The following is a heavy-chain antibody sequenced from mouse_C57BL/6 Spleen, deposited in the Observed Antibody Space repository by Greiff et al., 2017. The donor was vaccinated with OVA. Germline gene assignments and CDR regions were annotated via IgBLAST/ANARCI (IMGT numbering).Heavy chain of an antibody. J-gene: IGHJ4*01. D-gene: IGHD2-5*01. Sequence: EVMLVESGPELVKPGASVKISCKASGYSFTGYYMNWVKQSPEKSLEWIGEINPSTGGTTYNQKFKAKATLTVDKSSSTAYMQLKSLTSEDSAVYYCASPAYYSNPYYAMDYWGQGTSVTVSS. CDR2: INPSTGGT. CDR1: GYSFTGYY. V-gene: IGHV1-42*01. CDR3: ASPAYYSNPYYAMDY.